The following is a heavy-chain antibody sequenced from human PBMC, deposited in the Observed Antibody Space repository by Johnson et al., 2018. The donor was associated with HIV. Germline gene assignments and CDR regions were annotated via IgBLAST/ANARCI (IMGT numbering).Heavy chain of an antibody. V-gene: IGHV3-20*04. D-gene: IGHD3-22*01. CDR3: EKLPYYNDSSGYTNGGTLDI. Sequence: VLLVESGGGVVRPGGSLRLSCKASGFTFDDYGMSWVRQAPGKGLEWVSSINWNGGSIGYADSVQGRFTISRHNAKNSLYLQMNSLRAEDTALYYCEKLPYYNDSSGYTNGGTLDIWGQGTMVIVSS. CDR1: GFTFDDYG. CDR2: INWNGGSI. J-gene: IGHJ3*02.